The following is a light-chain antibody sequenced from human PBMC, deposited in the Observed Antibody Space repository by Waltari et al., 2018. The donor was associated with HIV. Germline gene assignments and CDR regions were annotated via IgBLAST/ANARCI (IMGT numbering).Light chain of an antibody. J-gene: IGKJ4*01. CDR3: QQFFSAPLT. V-gene: IGKV4-1*01. Sequence: DIVMTQSPESLAVSLGARATINCKSSHNILYTSNNKNYLAWYQQKPGQPPRLLFSWASTRQSGVPDRFSGGGSGTDFTLIINKLQPEDVALYFCQQFFSAPLTFGGGTKVEI. CDR2: WAS. CDR1: HNILYTSNNKNY.